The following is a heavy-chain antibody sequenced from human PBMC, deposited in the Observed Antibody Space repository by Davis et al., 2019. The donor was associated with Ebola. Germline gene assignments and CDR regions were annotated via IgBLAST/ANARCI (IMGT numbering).Heavy chain of an antibody. CDR3: ASGGYSGYDGYFDD. Sequence: SETLSLTCAVSGVSISRSSWWTWVRQPPGRGLEWIGEIYHSGSPNYNPSLESRVTISADTSKNQFSLKLTSVTAADTALYYCASGGYSGYDGYFDDWGQGTLVTVSS. CDR1: GVSISRSSW. CDR2: IYHSGSP. V-gene: IGHV4-4*02. J-gene: IGHJ4*02. D-gene: IGHD5-12*01.